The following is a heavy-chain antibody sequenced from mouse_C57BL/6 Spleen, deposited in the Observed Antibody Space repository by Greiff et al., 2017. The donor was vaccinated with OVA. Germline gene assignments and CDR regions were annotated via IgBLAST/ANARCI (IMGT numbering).Heavy chain of an antibody. V-gene: IGHV5-17*01. J-gene: IGHJ2*01. CDR1: GFTFSDYG. CDR2: ISSGSSTI. CDR3: ARDGYYYLDY. D-gene: IGHD2-3*01. Sequence: DVHLVESGGGLVKPGGSLKLSCAASGFTFSDYGMHWVRQAPEKGLEWVAYISSGSSTIYYADTVKGRFTISRDNAKNTLFLQMTSLRSEDTAMYYCARDGYYYLDYWGQGTTLTVSS.